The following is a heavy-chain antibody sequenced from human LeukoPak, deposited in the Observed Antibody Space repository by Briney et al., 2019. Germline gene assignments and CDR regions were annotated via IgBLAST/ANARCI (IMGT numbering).Heavy chain of an antibody. CDR3: ARDRGYLDGFDI. CDR1: GASITNYY. D-gene: IGHD3-10*01. V-gene: IGHV4-59*01. CDR2: IYYSGST. J-gene: IGHJ3*02. Sequence: PSETLSLTCTVSGASITNYYWSWLRQPPGKGLEWIGYIYYSGSTNYNPSLNSRVTISIDKSNNQFSLKVNSVTAADTAVYYCARDRGYLDGFDIWGQGTMVTVSS.